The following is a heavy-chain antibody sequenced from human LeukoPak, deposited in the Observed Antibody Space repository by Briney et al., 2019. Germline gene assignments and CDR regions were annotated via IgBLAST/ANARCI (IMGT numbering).Heavy chain of an antibody. V-gene: IGHV4-38-2*01. J-gene: IGHJ4*02. CDR1: GFTFSSYA. CDR2: IYHDGST. D-gene: IGHD2-2*01. CDR3: ARWCTSDSCYAVGAY. Sequence: PGGSLRLSCAASGFTFSSYAMSWVRQAPGKGLEWIGSIYHDGSTIYNPSLKSRVTISVDTSRNQFSLKLTSVTAADTAVYYCARWCTSDSCYAVGAYWGQGSLVTVSS.